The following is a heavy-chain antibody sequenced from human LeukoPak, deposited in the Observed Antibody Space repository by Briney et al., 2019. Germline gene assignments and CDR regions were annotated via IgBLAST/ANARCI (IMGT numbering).Heavy chain of an antibody. D-gene: IGHD3-10*01. CDR2: ILYDGSNK. J-gene: IGHJ3*02. CDR1: GFIFSGYG. CDR3: AKSMVRGIMDEFDM. Sequence: SGGSLRLSCAASGFIFSGYGMHWVRQAPGKGLEWVAVILYDGSNKYYVDSVKGRFTISRDNSKNTLYLQMNSLSFEDTAVYYCAKSMVRGIMDEFDMWGQGTMVTVSS. V-gene: IGHV3-30*18.